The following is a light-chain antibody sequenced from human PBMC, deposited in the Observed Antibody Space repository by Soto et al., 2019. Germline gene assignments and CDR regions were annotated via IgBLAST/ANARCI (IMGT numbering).Light chain of an antibody. J-gene: IGLJ2*01. Sequence: QSALTQPRSVSGSPGQSVTISCSGTSSDVGGYNYVSWYQQHPGKAPKLMIYDVSKRPSGVPDRFSGSKSGNTASLTISGLQTADEADYYCCSFAGTYIFVIFGGGTQLT. CDR2: DVS. CDR1: SSDVGGYNY. CDR3: CSFAGTYIFVI. V-gene: IGLV2-11*01.